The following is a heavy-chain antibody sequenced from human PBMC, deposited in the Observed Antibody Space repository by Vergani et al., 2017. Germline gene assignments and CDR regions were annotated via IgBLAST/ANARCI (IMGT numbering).Heavy chain of an antibody. D-gene: IGHD1-1*01. V-gene: IGHV3-30*03. J-gene: IGHJ1*01. CDR3: ATKSCGTPGCQIGYFRE. CDR1: GFTSSYYG. Sequence: VHLVESGGGVVQPGRSLRLSCVVSGFTSSYYGMHWVRQAPGKGREWVAVISYDGTQKYYADSVKGRFTISRDNSKSTLYLQMNSLRTEDTAVYYCATKSCGTPGCQIGYFREWGQGTLVTVSS. CDR2: ISYDGTQK.